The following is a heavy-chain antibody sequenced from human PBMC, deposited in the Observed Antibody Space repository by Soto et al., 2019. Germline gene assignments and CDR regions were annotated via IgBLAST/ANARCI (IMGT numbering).Heavy chain of an antibody. Sequence: QVQLVESGGGVVQPGRSLRLSCAASGFTFSSYGMHWVRQAPGKGLEWVAVISDDGSNKYYADSVKGRFTISRDNSKNTPYLQMNSLRAEDTAVYYCAKDVDSAMVWWRALPDYWGQGTLVTVSS. D-gene: IGHD5-18*01. V-gene: IGHV3-30*18. CDR3: AKDVDSAMVWWRALPDY. CDR2: ISDDGSNK. CDR1: GFTFSSYG. J-gene: IGHJ4*02.